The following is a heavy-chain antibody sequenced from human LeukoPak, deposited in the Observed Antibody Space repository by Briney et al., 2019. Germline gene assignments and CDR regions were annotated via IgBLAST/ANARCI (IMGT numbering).Heavy chain of an antibody. J-gene: IGHJ4*02. CDR3: AREGPTFYYDSGRDPSFDY. Sequence: VASVKVSCKASGGTFSSYAISWVRQAPGQGLEWMGRIIPVLGMANYAQKFQGRVIITADESTRTAYIELTSLRSEDTALYFCAREGPTFYYDSGRDPSFDYWGQGTLVTVSS. CDR1: GGTFSSYA. CDR2: IIPVLGMA. V-gene: IGHV1-69*04. D-gene: IGHD3-10*01.